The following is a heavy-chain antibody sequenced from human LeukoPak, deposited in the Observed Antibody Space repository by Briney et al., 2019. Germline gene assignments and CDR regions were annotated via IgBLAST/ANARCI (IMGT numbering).Heavy chain of an antibody. Sequence: SETLSLTCAVYGGSFSGYYWSWIRQPPGKGLEWIGEINHSGSTNYNPSLKSRVTISVETSKNQFSLKLNSVTAADTAVYYCARAGAGPTPLDYWGQGILVTVSS. D-gene: IGHD4/OR15-4a*01. CDR2: INHSGST. J-gene: IGHJ4*02. CDR1: GGSFSGYY. V-gene: IGHV4-34*01. CDR3: ARAGAGPTPLDY.